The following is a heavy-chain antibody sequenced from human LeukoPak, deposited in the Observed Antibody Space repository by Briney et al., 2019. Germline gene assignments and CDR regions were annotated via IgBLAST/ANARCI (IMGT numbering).Heavy chain of an antibody. Sequence: GRSLRLSCAASAFTFSTYGMHRVRQAPGKGLEWVAVIWYDGSIKYYADSVKGRFTISRDNSKNTLYLQMNSLRAEDTAVYYCARAVGPFDIWGRGTIVIVSS. J-gene: IGHJ3*02. CDR3: ARAVGPFDI. CDR1: AFTFSTYG. CDR2: IWYDGSIK. V-gene: IGHV3-33*01.